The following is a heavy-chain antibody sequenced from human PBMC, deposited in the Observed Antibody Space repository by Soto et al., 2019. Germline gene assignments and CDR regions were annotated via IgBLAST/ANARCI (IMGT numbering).Heavy chain of an antibody. Sequence: QVQLVESGGGVVQPGRSLRLSCAASGFTFSSYGMHWVRQAPGKGLEWVAVISYDGSNKYYADSVKGRFTISRDNSKNTLYLQMNRLRAEDTAVYYCAKDVTEWLAFRGYYGMDVWGQGTTVTVSS. J-gene: IGHJ6*02. CDR3: AKDVTEWLAFRGYYGMDV. D-gene: IGHD6-19*01. CDR2: ISYDGSNK. V-gene: IGHV3-30*18. CDR1: GFTFSSYG.